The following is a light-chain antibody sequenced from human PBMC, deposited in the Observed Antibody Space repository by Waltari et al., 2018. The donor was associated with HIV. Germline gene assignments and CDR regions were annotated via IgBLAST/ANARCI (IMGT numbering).Light chain of an antibody. V-gene: IGLV1-40*01. Sequence: QSVLTQPPSVSGAPGQRVTISCPGSNSNIGSTYDVHWYQLLPGKAPKLLIYANNNRPSGVPDRFSGSKSGASASLAITGLRAEDEADYSCQSYDSRLSAWVFGGGTKVTVL. J-gene: IGLJ3*02. CDR2: ANN. CDR1: NSNIGSTYD. CDR3: QSYDSRLSAWV.